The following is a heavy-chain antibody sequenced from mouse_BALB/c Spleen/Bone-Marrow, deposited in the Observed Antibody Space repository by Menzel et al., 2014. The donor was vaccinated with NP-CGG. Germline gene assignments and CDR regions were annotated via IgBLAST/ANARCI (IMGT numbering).Heavy chain of an antibody. CDR2: INPSNGGT. Sequence: QVQLQQSGAELVKPGASVRLSCKASGYTFTNYYMYWVKQRPGQGLECIGEINPSNGGTNFNEKFKSKATLTVDKSSNTTYMQLSSLTSEDSAVYYCTRSGNYLFAYWGQGTLVTVSA. J-gene: IGHJ3*01. D-gene: IGHD2-1*01. V-gene: IGHV1S81*02. CDR1: GYTFTNYY. CDR3: TRSGNYLFAY.